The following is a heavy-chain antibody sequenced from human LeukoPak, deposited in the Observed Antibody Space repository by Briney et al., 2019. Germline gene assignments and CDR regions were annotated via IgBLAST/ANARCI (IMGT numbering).Heavy chain of an antibody. CDR3: ARDRREYYDSSGWGPKRAFDI. CDR2: INPSDGTT. Sequence: GASVKVSCKASGYSFSSYYLYWVRQAPGLGLEWMAIINPSDGTTSHAQKFQGRVTVTRDMSTSTAYMELRSLRSDDTAVYYCARDRREYYDSSGWGPKRAFDIWGQGTMVTVSS. V-gene: IGHV1-46*01. CDR1: GYSFSSYY. D-gene: IGHD3-22*01. J-gene: IGHJ3*02.